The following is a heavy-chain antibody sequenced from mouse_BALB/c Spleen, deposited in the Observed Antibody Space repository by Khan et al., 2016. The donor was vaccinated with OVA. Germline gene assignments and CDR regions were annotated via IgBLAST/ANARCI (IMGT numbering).Heavy chain of an antibody. Sequence: QVQLQQPGAELVKPGTSVNLSCKTSGYTFTSYWMHWVKQRPGQGLEWIGEINPSNGRTYYNEKFKTKATLTVDKSSSTAYLQLSSLTSEDSAVYYCARLYYSWLADWGQGTLVSVSA. V-gene: IGHV1S81*02. J-gene: IGHJ3*01. CDR2: INPSNGRT. CDR1: GYTFTSYW. D-gene: IGHD2-1*01. CDR3: ARLYYSWLAD.